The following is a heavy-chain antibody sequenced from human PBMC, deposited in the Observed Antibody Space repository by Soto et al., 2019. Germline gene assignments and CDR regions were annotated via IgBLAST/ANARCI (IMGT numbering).Heavy chain of an antibody. Sequence: ASVKVSCKASGHTFTSYYMHWVRQAPGQGLEWMGIINPSGGSTSYAQKFQGRVTMTRDTSTSTVYMELSSLRSEDTAVYYCARDIRRITMVRGVTAYFDYWGRGTLDTVSS. CDR1: GHTFTSYY. V-gene: IGHV1-46*01. D-gene: IGHD3-10*01. J-gene: IGHJ4*02. CDR2: INPSGGST. CDR3: ARDIRRITMVRGVTAYFDY.